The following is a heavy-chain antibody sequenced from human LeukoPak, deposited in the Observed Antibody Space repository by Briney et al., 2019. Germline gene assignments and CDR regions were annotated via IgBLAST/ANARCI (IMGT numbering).Heavy chain of an antibody. V-gene: IGHV1-69*13. Sequence: EASVKVSCKASGYTFTSNYIHWVRQAPGQGLEWMGGIIPIFGTANYAQKFQGRVTITADESTSTAYMELSSLRSEDTAVYYCARLTYYYGSGSPWGQGTLVTVSS. CDR3: ARLTYYYGSGSP. CDR2: IIPIFGTA. CDR1: GYTFTSNY. J-gene: IGHJ5*02. D-gene: IGHD3-10*01.